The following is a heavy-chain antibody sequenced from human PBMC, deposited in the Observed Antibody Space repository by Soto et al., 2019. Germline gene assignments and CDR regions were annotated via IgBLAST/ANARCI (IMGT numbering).Heavy chain of an antibody. CDR3: AKVGVVVVAATQGYFDY. J-gene: IGHJ4*02. CDR2: ISWNSGSI. CDR1: GFTFDDYA. Sequence: EVQLVESGGGLVQPGRSLRLSCAASGFTFDDYAMHWVRQAPGKGLEWVSGISWNSGSIGYADSVKGRFTISRDNAKNSLYLQMNSLRAEDTAWYYCAKVGVVVVAATQGYFDYCGQGTLVTVSS. D-gene: IGHD2-15*01. V-gene: IGHV3-9*01.